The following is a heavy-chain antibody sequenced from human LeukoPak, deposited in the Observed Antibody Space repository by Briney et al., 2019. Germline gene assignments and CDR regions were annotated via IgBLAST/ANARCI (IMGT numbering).Heavy chain of an antibody. CDR1: GFTFSSYT. V-gene: IGHV3-21*04. Sequence: GGSLRLSCAASGFTFSSYTLNWVRQAPGKGLEWVSSISSAGGYIYYADSVKGRFAISRDNAKNSLYLQMNSLRAEDTAVYYCARIVFTYYYDSSGYYYFDYWGQGTLVTVSS. D-gene: IGHD3-22*01. J-gene: IGHJ4*02. CDR2: ISSAGGYI. CDR3: ARIVFTYYYDSSGYYYFDY.